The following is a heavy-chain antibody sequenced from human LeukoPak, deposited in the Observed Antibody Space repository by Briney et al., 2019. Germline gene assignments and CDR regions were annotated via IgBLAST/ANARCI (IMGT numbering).Heavy chain of an antibody. CDR1: GYSFTSYW. J-gene: IGHJ4*02. Sequence: GESLKISCKGSGYSFTSYWIGWVRQMPGKGLEWMGIIYPGDSDTRYSPSFQGQVTISADKSISTAYLQWSSLKALDTAMYYCAIPLDRSGYDLDYWGQGTLVTVSS. V-gene: IGHV5-51*01. CDR3: AIPLDRSGYDLDY. CDR2: IYPGDSDT. D-gene: IGHD5-12*01.